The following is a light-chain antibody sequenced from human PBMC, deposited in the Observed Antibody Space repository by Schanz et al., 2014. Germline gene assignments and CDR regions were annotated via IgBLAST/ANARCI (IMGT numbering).Light chain of an antibody. CDR3: FSYAGRNTYV. Sequence: QSALTQPASVSGSPGQSITISCTATSSDVGRYNLVSWYQQHPGKAPKLIIYDVSNRPSGVSNRFSGSKSGNTASLTISGLQAEDEADYYCFSYAGRNTYVFGGGTKLTVL. CDR2: DVS. J-gene: IGLJ3*02. CDR1: SSDVGRYNL. V-gene: IGLV2-23*02.